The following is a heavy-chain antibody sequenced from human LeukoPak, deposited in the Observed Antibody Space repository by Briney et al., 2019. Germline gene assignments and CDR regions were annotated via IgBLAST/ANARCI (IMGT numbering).Heavy chain of an antibody. V-gene: IGHV3-30*18. CDR3: AKDLRYYYYYMDV. CDR2: ISYDGSNK. Sequence: PGRSLRLSCAASGFTFSSYGMHWVRQAPGKGLEWVAVISYDGSNKYYADSVKGRFTISRDNSKNTLYLQMNSLRAEDTAVYYCAKDLRYYYYYMDVWGKGTTVTISS. CDR1: GFTFSSYG. J-gene: IGHJ6*03.